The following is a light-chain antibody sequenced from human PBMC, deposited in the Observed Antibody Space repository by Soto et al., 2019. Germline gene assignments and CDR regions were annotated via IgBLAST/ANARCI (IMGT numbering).Light chain of an antibody. CDR1: QSVTRGY. Sequence: EIVLTQSPGTLSLSPGEGATLSCRAGQSVTRGYLAWYQQKPGQAPRLLIYGASISPTRIPDRFSGSGSGTDFTLTISRLQPEDFAVYYCQQYGSSRTFGQGTKVEIK. J-gene: IGKJ1*01. V-gene: IGKV3-20*01. CDR3: QQYGSSRT. CDR2: GAS.